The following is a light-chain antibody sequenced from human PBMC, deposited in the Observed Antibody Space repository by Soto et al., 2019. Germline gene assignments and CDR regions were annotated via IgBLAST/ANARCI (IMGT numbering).Light chain of an antibody. V-gene: IGKV3-20*01. Sequence: EIVLTQSPVTLSLSPGERATLSCRASQSVSSSYLAWYQQKPGQAPRLLIYGASSRATGIPDRFSGGGSGTDFTLTISRLEPEDFAVYYCQQYGSSPPRTFGQGTKVDIK. CDR3: QQYGSSPPRT. CDR2: GAS. J-gene: IGKJ1*01. CDR1: QSVSSSY.